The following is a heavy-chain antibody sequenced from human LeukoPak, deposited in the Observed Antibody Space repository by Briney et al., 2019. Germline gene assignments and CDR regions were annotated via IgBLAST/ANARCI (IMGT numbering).Heavy chain of an antibody. CDR3: ARGDSSGYYDGRPFDY. CDR1: GFTFSSYW. J-gene: IGHJ4*02. Sequence: GGSLRLPCAASGFTFSSYWMHWVRQAPGKGLVWVSRINSDGSSTSYADSVKGRFTISRDNAKNTLYLQMNSLRAEDTAVYYCARGDSSGYYDGRPFDYWGQGTLVTVSS. D-gene: IGHD3-22*01. V-gene: IGHV3-74*01. CDR2: INSDGSST.